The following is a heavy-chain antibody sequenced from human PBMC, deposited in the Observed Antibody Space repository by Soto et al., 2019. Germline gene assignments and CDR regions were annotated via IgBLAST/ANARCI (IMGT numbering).Heavy chain of an antibody. CDR2: IYSGGST. CDR3: ARVGKPMVIGNYFDY. J-gene: IGHJ4*02. CDR1: GFSVSNSY. Sequence: EVQLVESGGGLIQPGGSLTLSCVASGFSVSNSYMSWVRQAPGKGLEWVLVIYSGGSTYYADSVKGRFTISRDNSKNTVYLQVNSLRGEDTAVYYCARVGKPMVIGNYFDYWGQGTLVTVSS. D-gene: IGHD3-10*01. V-gene: IGHV3-53*01.